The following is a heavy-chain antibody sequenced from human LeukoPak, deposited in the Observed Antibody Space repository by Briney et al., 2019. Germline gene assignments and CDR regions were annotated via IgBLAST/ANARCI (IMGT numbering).Heavy chain of an antibody. Sequence: PGGSLRLSCAASGLTVSSNHMSWVRQAPGKGLEWVSVIYSGGSTLYADSEKGRFTISRDNAKNTLYLQMNSLRAEDTAVYYCARDGAVLTGYYDYWGQGTLVTVSS. CDR1: GLTVSSNH. CDR2: IYSGGST. J-gene: IGHJ4*02. CDR3: ARDGAVLTGYYDY. V-gene: IGHV3-53*01. D-gene: IGHD3-9*01.